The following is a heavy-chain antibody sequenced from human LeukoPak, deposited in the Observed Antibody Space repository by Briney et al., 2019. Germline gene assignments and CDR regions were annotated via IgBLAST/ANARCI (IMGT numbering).Heavy chain of an antibody. Sequence: ASVKVSRKASGYTFSSYGISWVRQAPGQGLEWLGWISGYNGNTNFAQKFQGRVTITTDTSTSTAYMELRSLRSDDTAVYYCTRDDPQWREHDYWGQGTLVTVSS. CDR3: TRDDPQWREHDY. D-gene: IGHD6-19*01. CDR2: ISGYNGNT. V-gene: IGHV1-18*01. CDR1: GYTFSSYG. J-gene: IGHJ4*02.